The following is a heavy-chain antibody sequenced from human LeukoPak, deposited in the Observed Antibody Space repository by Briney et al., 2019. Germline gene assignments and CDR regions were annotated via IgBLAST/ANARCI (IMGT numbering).Heavy chain of an antibody. J-gene: IGHJ3*02. D-gene: IGHD3-22*01. CDR3: ARENYYDSSGYYNVDAFDI. Sequence: GSLRLSCAASGFTFSSYEMNWVRQAPGKGLEWVANIKEDGSAKYYVDSVKGRFTISRDNAKNSLYLQMNSLKAEDTAVYYCARENYYDSSGYYNVDAFDIWGQGTLVTVSS. CDR1: GFTFSSYE. CDR2: IKEDGSAK. V-gene: IGHV3-7*01.